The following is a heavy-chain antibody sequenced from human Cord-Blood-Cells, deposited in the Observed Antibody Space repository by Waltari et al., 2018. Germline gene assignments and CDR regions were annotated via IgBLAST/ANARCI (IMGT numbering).Heavy chain of an antibody. CDR1: GFTFSSYW. V-gene: IGHV3-7*01. D-gene: IGHD4-4*01. Sequence: CAASGFTFSSYWMSWVRQAPGKGLEWVANIKQDGSEKYYVDSVKGRFTISRDNAKNSLYLQMNSLRAEDTAVYYCARAPSTVTTASWFDPWGQGTLVTVSS. CDR3: ARAPSTVTTASWFDP. J-gene: IGHJ5*02. CDR2: IKQDGSEK.